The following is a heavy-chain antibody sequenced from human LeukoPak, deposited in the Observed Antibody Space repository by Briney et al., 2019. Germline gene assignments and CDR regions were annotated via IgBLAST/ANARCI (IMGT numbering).Heavy chain of an antibody. Sequence: PGGSPRLSCAASGFTFSSYAMSWVRQAPGKELEWVSAISGSGGSTYYADSVKGRFTISRDNSKNTLYLQMNSLRAEDTAVYYCAKDLLFGSGSYRKPLNWFDPWGQGTLVTVSS. CDR2: ISGSGGST. CDR1: GFTFSSYA. J-gene: IGHJ5*02. V-gene: IGHV3-23*01. CDR3: AKDLLFGSGSYRKPLNWFDP. D-gene: IGHD3-10*01.